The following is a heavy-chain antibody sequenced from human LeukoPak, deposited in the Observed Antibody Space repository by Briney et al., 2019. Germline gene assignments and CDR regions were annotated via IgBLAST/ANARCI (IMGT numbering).Heavy chain of an antibody. CDR2: ISSSGTTI. J-gene: IGHJ1*01. V-gene: IGHV3-48*02. CDR3: ARESEYYYYDASGYYPGYFHH. Sequence: GGSLRLSCAASGFTFSSYAMHWVRQAPGKGLEWLSYISSSGTTIYYADSVKGRFTISRDNAENSLYLQMNSLRDEDTAVYYCARESEYYYYDASGYYPGYFHHWGQGTLVTVSS. CDR1: GFTFSSYA. D-gene: IGHD3-22*01.